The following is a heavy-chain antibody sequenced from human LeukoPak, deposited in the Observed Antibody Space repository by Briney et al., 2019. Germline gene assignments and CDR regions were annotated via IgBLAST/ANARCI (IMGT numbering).Heavy chain of an antibody. CDR3: ARRERDYDYVWGSPKAFDI. Sequence: GGSLRLSCAASGFTFSSYAMHWVRQAPGKGLEWVAVISYDGSNKYYADSVKGRFTISRDNSKNTLYLQMNSLRAEDTAVYYCARRERDYDYVWGSPKAFDIWGQGTMVTVSS. J-gene: IGHJ3*02. CDR1: GFTFSSYA. V-gene: IGHV3-30*04. CDR2: ISYDGSNK. D-gene: IGHD3-16*01.